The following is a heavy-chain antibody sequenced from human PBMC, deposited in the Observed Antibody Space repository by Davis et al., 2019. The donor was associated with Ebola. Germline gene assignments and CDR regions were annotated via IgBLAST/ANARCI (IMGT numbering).Heavy chain of an antibody. Sequence: PGGSLRLSCKGSGYTFAKYWIGWVRQMPGKGLEWLGIIYPDESDTRYSPSFQGQFSMSADTSTNTAYLHWNSLEASDTATYYCARQIFGDGYNWEGYFDPWGQGTLVTVS. CDR1: GYTFAKYW. J-gene: IGHJ5*02. V-gene: IGHV5-51*01. CDR3: ARQIFGDGYNWEGYFDP. D-gene: IGHD5-24*01. CDR2: IYPDESDT.